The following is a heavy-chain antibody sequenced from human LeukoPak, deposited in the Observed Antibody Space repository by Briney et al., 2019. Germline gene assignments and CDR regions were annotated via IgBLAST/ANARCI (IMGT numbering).Heavy chain of an antibody. CDR2: INPNSGGT. CDR3: AREEIVVVPAAHEDYDMDV. J-gene: IGHJ6*04. V-gene: IGHV1-2*04. D-gene: IGHD2-2*01. CDR1: GHTFTGYY. Sequence: ASVKVACKASGHTFTGYYMHWVRQAPGQGLEWMGWINPNSGGTNYAQKFQGWVTMTRDTSISTAYMELSRLRSDETAVYYCAREEIVVVPAAHEDYDMDVWGKGTTVTVSS.